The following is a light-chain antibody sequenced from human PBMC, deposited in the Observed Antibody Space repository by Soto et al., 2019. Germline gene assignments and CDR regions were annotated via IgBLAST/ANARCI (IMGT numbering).Light chain of an antibody. CDR3: NSYAGSNNLAI. CDR2: EVS. V-gene: IGLV2-8*01. CDR1: SSDVGGYNY. J-gene: IGLJ1*01. Sequence: QSVLTQPPSASGSPGQSVTISCAGTSSDVGGYNYVSWYQQHPGKAPKLLIYEVSKRPSGVPDRFSGSKSGNTASLTVSGLQADDEADYYCNSYAGSNNLAIFGTRTKVTVL.